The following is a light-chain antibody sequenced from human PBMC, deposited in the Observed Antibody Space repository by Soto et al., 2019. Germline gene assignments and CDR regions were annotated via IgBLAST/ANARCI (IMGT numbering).Light chain of an antibody. CDR2: KAS. V-gene: IGKV1-5*03. CDR1: QTISSW. J-gene: IGKJ1*01. CDR3: QQSYSNTWT. Sequence: DIQMTPSPSSLSGSVGDRVTITGRASQTISSWLAWYQQKPGKAPKLLIYKASTLKSGVPSRLRGSGYGTEFTITISSMQNEDFETYYCQQSYSNTWTFGQATKVDI.